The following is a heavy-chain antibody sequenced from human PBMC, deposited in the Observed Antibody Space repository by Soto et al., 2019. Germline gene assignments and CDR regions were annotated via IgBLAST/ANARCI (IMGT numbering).Heavy chain of an antibody. CDR1: GDTFTSYN. V-gene: IGHV1-69*02. CDR2: INPNLGIA. CDR3: ARDVHGPGSSLTYCDYYNWMDV. Sequence: SVKVSCKASGDTFTSYNINWVRQAPGQGLEWMGRINPNLGIANYAQKFQGRVTITTDTSTSTAYMELSSLRSEDTAVYYCARDVHGPGSSLTYCDYYNWMDVWGQGTTVTVSS. D-gene: IGHD3-10*01. J-gene: IGHJ6*02.